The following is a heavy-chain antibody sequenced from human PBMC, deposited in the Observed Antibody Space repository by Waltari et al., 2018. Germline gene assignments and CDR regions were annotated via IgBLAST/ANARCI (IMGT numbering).Heavy chain of an antibody. CDR2: IKQDGSEK. D-gene: IGHD6-13*01. CDR3: ARVTAAAWFDP. CDR1: GFTFSSYW. J-gene: IGHJ5*02. Sequence: EVQLVESGGGLVQPGGSLRLSCAASGFTFSSYWMSWGRQAPGKGLEWVANIKQDGSEKYYVDSVKGRFTISRDNAKNSLYLQMNSLRAEDTAVYYCARVTAAAWFDPWGQGTLVTVSS. V-gene: IGHV3-7*04.